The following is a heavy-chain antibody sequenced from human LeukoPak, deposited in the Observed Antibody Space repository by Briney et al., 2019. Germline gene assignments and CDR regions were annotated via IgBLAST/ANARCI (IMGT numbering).Heavy chain of an antibody. J-gene: IGHJ2*01. CDR2: IGTVHDT. D-gene: IGHD1-26*01. CDR3: AREVLDTTSTGWYFDL. CDR1: VFTFSNYA. V-gene: IGHV3-13*01. Sequence: GGSMTLSCSASVFTFSNYAIQLVRLATGTALDWYSPIGTVHDTYYPDSVKGRFTISRDNAKNSLYLQMNSLRDGDTAVYYCAREVLDTTSTGWYFDLWGRGTLVTVSS.